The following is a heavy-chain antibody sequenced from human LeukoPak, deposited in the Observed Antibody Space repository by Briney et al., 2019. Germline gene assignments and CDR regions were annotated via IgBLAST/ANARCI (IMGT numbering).Heavy chain of an antibody. CDR3: ARDGDTLGWFDP. V-gene: IGHV4-34*09. CDR2: IYYSGST. D-gene: IGHD2-21*02. Sequence: PSETLSLTCAVYGGSFSGYYWSWIRQHPGKGLGWIGYIYYSGSTYYNPSLKSRVTISVDTSKNQFSLKLSSVTAADTAVYYCARDGDTLGWFDPWGQGTLVTVSS. CDR1: GGSFSGYY. J-gene: IGHJ5*02.